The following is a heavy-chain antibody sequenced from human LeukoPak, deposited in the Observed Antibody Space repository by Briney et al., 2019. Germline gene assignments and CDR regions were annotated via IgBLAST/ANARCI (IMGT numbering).Heavy chain of an antibody. J-gene: IGHJ4*02. D-gene: IGHD1-26*01. CDR3: ARARDRWELRGVFDY. V-gene: IGHV3-66*01. CDR1: GFTVSSSY. CDR2: IYSGGST. Sequence: GGSLRLSCAASGFTVSSSYMTWVRQAPGRGLEWVSVIYSGGSTYYADSVKGRFTISRDNSKNTVYLEMNSLRAEDTALYYCARARDRWELRGVFDYWGQGTLVTVSS.